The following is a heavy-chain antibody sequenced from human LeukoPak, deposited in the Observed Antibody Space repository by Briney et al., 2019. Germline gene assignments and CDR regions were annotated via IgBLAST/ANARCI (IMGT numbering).Heavy chain of an antibody. V-gene: IGHV4-30-4*01. CDR1: GVSISSGDYY. J-gene: IGHJ3*02. CDR2: IYYSGST. Sequence: KPSETLSLTCTVSGVSISSGDYYWSWIRQPPGKGLEWIGYIYYSGSTYYNPSLKSRVTITVDTSENQFSLKLSSVTAADTAVYYCASNRPSQQLVLAFDIWGQGTMVTVSS. D-gene: IGHD6-13*01. CDR3: ASNRPSQQLVLAFDI.